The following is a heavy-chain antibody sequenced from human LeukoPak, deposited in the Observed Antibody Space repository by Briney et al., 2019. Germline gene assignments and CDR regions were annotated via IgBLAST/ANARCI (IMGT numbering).Heavy chain of an antibody. CDR1: GFTFSSYN. D-gene: IGHD3-3*01. J-gene: IGHJ4*02. V-gene: IGHV3-48*04. Sequence: GGSLRLSCAASGFTFSSYNMNWVRQAPGKGLEWVSYISSSSSSIYYADSVKGRFTISRDNAKNSLYLQMNSLRAEDTAVYYCARDRRDFWSGYYVYFDYWGQGTLVTVSS. CDR2: ISSSSSSI. CDR3: ARDRRDFWSGYYVYFDY.